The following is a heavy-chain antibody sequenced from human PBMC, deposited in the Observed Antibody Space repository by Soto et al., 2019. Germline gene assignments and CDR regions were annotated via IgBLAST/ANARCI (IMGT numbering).Heavy chain of an antibody. CDR1: GFTFGNYA. J-gene: IGHJ4*02. V-gene: IGHV3-23*01. Sequence: GSLILSCEASGFTFGNYAMTWVRQAPGKGLEWVSTISGRGDRTYSADSVTGRFTISRDNSKNTLYLQMHSLGVEDTAVYFCAKDTVAIRSFYFDSWAQGTQVTVSS. D-gene: IGHD2-21*01. CDR2: ISGRGDRT. CDR3: AKDTVAIRSFYFDS.